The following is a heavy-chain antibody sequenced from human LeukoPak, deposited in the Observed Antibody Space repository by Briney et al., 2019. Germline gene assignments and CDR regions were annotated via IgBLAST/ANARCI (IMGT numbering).Heavy chain of an antibody. CDR1: GGSISSITYS. J-gene: IGHJ5*02. CDR2: SYYSGSP. CDR3: ARRHSGSYYVEHWFDP. Sequence: TSETLSLTCTVSGGSISSITYSWGWIRQPPGKGLEWIGNSYYSGSPYYNPSLQSRVTISVDMSNNQLSLHLSSVTAADTAVYYCARRHSGSYYVEHWFDPWGQGTLVTVSS. V-gene: IGHV4-39*01. D-gene: IGHD1-26*01.